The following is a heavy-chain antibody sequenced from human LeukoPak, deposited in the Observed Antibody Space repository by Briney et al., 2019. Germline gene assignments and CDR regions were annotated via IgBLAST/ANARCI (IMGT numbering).Heavy chain of an antibody. D-gene: IGHD3-10*01. Sequence: GASVKVSCKASGYTFTSYGLTWVRQAPGQGLEWMGWISVYNGNTNYAQNLQGRVTMTTDTSTSTAYMELRSLRSDDTAVYYCVPVSPRGYFDYWGQGTLVTVSS. V-gene: IGHV1-18*01. CDR3: VPVSPRGYFDY. J-gene: IGHJ4*02. CDR2: ISVYNGNT. CDR1: GYTFTSYG.